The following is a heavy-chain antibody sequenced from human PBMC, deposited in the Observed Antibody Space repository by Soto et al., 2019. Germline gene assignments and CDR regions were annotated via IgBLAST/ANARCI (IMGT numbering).Heavy chain of an antibody. CDR1: GGSITGYY. CDR2: IHYSGST. V-gene: IGHV4-59*08. CDR3: AIHSYYSNPLRFDP. J-gene: IGHJ5*02. D-gene: IGHD4-4*01. Sequence: QVQLQESGPGLVQPSETLSLTCTVSGGSITGYYWSWIRQPPGKGPELIGNIHYSGSTNYNPSLKSRVTISVDTSKNQFSLRLSSVTAAETAVYYCAIHSYYSNPLRFDPWGQGTPGHRLL.